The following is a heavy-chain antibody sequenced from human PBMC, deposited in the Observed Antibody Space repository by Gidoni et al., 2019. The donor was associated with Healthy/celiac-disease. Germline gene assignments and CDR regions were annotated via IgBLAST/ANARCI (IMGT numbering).Heavy chain of an antibody. J-gene: IGHJ4*02. CDR3: AREHNWNYGGFDY. CDR2: ISSSGSTI. D-gene: IGHD1-7*01. Sequence: EVQLVESGGGLVQPGGSLRTSCAASGFTFSSYEMNWVRQAPGKGLEWVSYISSSGSTIYYADSVKGRFTISRDNAKNSLYLQMNSLRAEDTAVYYCAREHNWNYGGFDYWGQGTLVTVSS. CDR1: GFTFSSYE. V-gene: IGHV3-48*03.